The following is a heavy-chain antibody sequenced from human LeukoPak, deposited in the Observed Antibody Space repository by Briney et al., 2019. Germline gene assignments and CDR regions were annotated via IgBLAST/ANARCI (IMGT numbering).Heavy chain of an antibody. D-gene: IGHD6-19*01. J-gene: IGHJ4*02. V-gene: IGHV3-23*01. CDR2: ISGSGGST. CDR1: GLTFSSYA. Sequence: GGSLRLSCAASGLTFSSYAMSWVRQAPGKGLEWVSAISGSGGSTYYADSVKGRFTISRDNSKNTLYLQMNSLRAEDTAVYYCAKVDGLGGYSSGGYFDYWGQGTLVTVSS. CDR3: AKVDGLGGYSSGGYFDY.